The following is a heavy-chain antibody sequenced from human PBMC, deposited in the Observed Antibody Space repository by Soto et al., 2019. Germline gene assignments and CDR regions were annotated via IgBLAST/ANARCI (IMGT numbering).Heavy chain of an antibody. J-gene: IGHJ1*01. D-gene: IGHD3-22*01. Sequence: EVQLVESGGGLIQPGGSLRLSCAASGFTVSSNYMSWVRQAPGKGLEWVSVIYGGGSTYYADSVKGRFTISRDNSKNTLYRQMNSLRAEDTAVYYCARDRVESGYPEYFQHWGQGTLVIVSS. V-gene: IGHV3-53*01. CDR3: ARDRVESGYPEYFQH. CDR1: GFTVSSNY. CDR2: IYGGGST.